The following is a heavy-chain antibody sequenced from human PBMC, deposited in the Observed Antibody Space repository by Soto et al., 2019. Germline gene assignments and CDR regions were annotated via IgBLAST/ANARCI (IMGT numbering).Heavy chain of an antibody. J-gene: IGHJ6*02. V-gene: IGHV3-30*18. CDR2: ISYDGSNK. CDR1: GFTFSSYG. D-gene: IGHD3-10*01. Sequence: QVQLVESGGGVVQPGRSLRLSCAASGFTFSSYGMHWVRQAPGKGLEWVAVISYDGSNKYYADSVKGRFTISRDNYKNTLFLQLNSLRAEDTAVYYGAKDMVRWFGEVTRLNVWVQVTTVAVAS. CDR3: AKDMVRWFGEVTRLNV.